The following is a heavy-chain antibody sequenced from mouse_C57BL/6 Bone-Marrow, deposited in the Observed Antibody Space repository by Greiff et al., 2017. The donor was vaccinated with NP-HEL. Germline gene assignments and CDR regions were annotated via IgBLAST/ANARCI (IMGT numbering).Heavy chain of an antibody. J-gene: IGHJ4*01. Sequence: VQLQQSGTELVKPGASVKLSCKASGFTFTSYWMHWVQQSPGQGLEWIGNISPNTGGSNYNEKFKSKATLTVDKSSSTAYMQLSSLTSEDSAVYYCARRGCAYAMDYWGQGTSVTVSS. CDR2: ISPNTGGS. V-gene: IGHV1-53*01. CDR3: ARRGCAYAMDY. CDR1: GFTFTSYW.